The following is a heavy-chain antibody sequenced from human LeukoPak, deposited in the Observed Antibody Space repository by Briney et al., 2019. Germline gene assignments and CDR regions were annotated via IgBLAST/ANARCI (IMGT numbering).Heavy chain of an antibody. J-gene: IGHJ4*02. Sequence: SETLSLTCTVSGGSISSYYWSWIRQPPGKGLEWIGYIYYSGSTNYDPSLKSRVTISVDTSKNQFSLKLSSVTAADTAVYYCARAGHYDSSGYDYWGQGTLVTVSS. V-gene: IGHV4-59*01. CDR2: IYYSGST. CDR3: ARAGHYDSSGYDY. D-gene: IGHD3-22*01. CDR1: GGSISSYY.